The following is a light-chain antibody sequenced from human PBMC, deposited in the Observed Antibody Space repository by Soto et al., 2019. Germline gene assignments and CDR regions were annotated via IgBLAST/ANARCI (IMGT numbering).Light chain of an antibody. V-gene: IGLV2-23*02. CDR2: EAT. CDR3: YSFAGSATFV. CDR1: SSDIGGYNL. J-gene: IGLJ2*01. Sequence: QTVVTQPASVSGSPGQSITISCTGTSSDIGGYNLVSWYQHHPGKAPKLLIYEATKRPSGVSDRFSGSRSGNTASLTISPLQSEDEADYSCYSFAGSATFVFGGGTKVTVL.